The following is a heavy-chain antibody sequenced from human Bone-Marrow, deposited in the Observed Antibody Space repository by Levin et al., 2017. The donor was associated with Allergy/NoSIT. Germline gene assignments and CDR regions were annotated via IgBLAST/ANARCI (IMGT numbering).Heavy chain of an antibody. CDR3: AKEEEYYDILTGYPLANFDY. CDR1: GFTFSSYA. CDR2: ISGSGGST. J-gene: IGHJ4*02. D-gene: IGHD3-9*01. V-gene: IGHV3-23*01. Sequence: GESLKISCAASGFTFSSYAMSWVRQAPGKGLEWVSAISGSGGSTYYADSVKGRFTISRDNSKNTLYLQMNSLRAEDTAVYYCAKEEEYYDILTGYPLANFDYWGQGTLVTVSS.